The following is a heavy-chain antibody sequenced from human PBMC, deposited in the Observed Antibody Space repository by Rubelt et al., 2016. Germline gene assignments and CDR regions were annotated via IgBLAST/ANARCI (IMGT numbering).Heavy chain of an antibody. CDR3: ARDYSDAFDI. V-gene: IGHV4-39*07. CDR1: GGSISSSSYY. Sequence: GPGLVKPSETLSLTCTVSGGSISSSSYYWGWIRQPPGKGLEWIGSIDYSGSTYYNPSLKSRVTISVDTSKNQFSLKLSSVTAADTAVYYCARDYSDAFDIWGQGTMVTVSS. J-gene: IGHJ3*02. CDR2: IDYSGST. D-gene: IGHD4-11*01.